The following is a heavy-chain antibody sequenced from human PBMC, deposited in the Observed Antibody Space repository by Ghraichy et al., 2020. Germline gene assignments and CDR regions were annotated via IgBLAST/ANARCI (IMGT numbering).Heavy chain of an antibody. CDR2: INPNSGGT. Sequence: ASVKVSCKASGYTFTGYYMHWVRQAPGQGLEWMGWINPNSGGTNYAQKFQGRVTMTRDTSISTAYMELSRLRSDDTAVYYCARSVGDYDFWSGYWSTGGRREIFDYWGQGTLVTVSS. V-gene: IGHV1-2*02. D-gene: IGHD3-3*01. J-gene: IGHJ4*02. CDR1: GYTFTGYY. CDR3: ARSVGDYDFWSGYWSTGGRREIFDY.